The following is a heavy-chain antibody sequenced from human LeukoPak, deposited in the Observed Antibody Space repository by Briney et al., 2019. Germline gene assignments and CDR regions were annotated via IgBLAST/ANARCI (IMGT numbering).Heavy chain of an antibody. D-gene: IGHD6-19*01. CDR3: ASAVAGPNYYFDY. CDR2: ISGSGSMT. CDR1: GITFRIYA. V-gene: IGHV3-23*01. J-gene: IGHJ4*02. Sequence: GGSLRLSCAGSGITFRIYAMTWVRQAPGKGLEWVSAISGSGSMTYYADSVKGRFTISRDKSNNTLYLQMNSLRAEDTAVYYCASAVAGPNYYFDYWGQGTLVTVSS.